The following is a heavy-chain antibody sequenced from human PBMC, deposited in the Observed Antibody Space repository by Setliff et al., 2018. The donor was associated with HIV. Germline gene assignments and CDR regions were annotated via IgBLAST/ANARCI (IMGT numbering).Heavy chain of an antibody. CDR1: GGSISSGRYY. CDR2: VFHTGST. V-gene: IGHV4-61*10. CDR3: VRGAVGASAFDY. Sequence: SETLSLTCSVSGGSISSGRYYWTWIRQPAGKGLEWIGHVFHTGSTKYNSSLKSRVTISRDDSKNSLYLQMNSLKTEDTALYYCVRGAVGASAFDYWGQGTLVTVSS. J-gene: IGHJ4*02. D-gene: IGHD1-26*01.